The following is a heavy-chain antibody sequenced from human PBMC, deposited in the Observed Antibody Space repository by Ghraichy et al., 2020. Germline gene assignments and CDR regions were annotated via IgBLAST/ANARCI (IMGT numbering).Heavy chain of an antibody. CDR1: GYTFTGYD. CDR2: VSPNSGNT. Sequence: ASVKVSCKASGYTFTGYDVNWVRQAPGQGLEWMGWVSPNSGNTGYAQKFQGRVSMTRNTSISTVYMELSNLRSEDTAVYYCARGIGILGDYWGQGTLVTVSS. D-gene: IGHD3-16*01. V-gene: IGHV1-8*01. J-gene: IGHJ4*02. CDR3: ARGIGILGDY.